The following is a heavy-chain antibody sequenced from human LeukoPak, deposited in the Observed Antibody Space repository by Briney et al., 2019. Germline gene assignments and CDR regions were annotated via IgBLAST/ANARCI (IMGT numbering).Heavy chain of an antibody. J-gene: IGHJ4*02. CDR1: GXGFSTNC. V-gene: IGHV5-51*01. D-gene: IGHD5-12*01. Sequence: PGESLKISFRASGXGFSTNCIGWVRQMPGKGLEWMGVIYPGDSDTRYSPSFQGQVTMSADKSISTAYLQWSSLKASDSAMYYCGRGGYSGYEFDYWGQGTLVTVSS. CDR2: IYPGDSDT. CDR3: GRGGYSGYEFDY.